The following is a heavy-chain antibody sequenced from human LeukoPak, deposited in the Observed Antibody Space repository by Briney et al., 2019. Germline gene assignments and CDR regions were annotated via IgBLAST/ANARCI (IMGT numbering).Heavy chain of an antibody. CDR2: IKSKTDGGTT. V-gene: IGHV3-15*01. D-gene: IGHD6-19*01. CDR1: GFTFSNAW. J-gene: IGHJ4*02. CDR3: TTDGLAVAGTGDY. Sequence: GGSLRLSCAASGFTFSNAWMSWVRQAPGKGLEWVGRIKSKTDGGTTDYAAPVKDRFTISRDDSKNTLYLQTNSLKTEDTAVYYCTTDGLAVAGTGDYWGQGTLVTVSS.